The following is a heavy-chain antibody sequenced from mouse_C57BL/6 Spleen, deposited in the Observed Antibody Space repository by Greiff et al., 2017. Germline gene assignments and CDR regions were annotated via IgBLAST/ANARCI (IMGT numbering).Heavy chain of an antibody. Sequence: QVQLQQPGAELVRPGSSVKLSCKASGYTFTSYWMHWVKQRPIQGLEWIGNIDPSDSETHYNQKFKDKATLTVDKSSSTAYMQLSSLTSEDSAVYYGAGYSSGYVGAMDYWGQGTSVTVSS. D-gene: IGHD3-2*02. V-gene: IGHV1-52*01. CDR2: IDPSDSET. J-gene: IGHJ4*01. CDR1: GYTFTSYW. CDR3: AGYSSGYVGAMDY.